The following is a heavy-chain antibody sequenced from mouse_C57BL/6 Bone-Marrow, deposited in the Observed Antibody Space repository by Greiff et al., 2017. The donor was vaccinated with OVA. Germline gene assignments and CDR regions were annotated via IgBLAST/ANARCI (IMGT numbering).Heavy chain of an antibody. Sequence: EVQLQQSGPELVKPGASVKISCKASGYTFTDYNMTWVQQSNGKSLEWIGVINPNYGTTSYNQKFKGKATLTVDKSSSTAYVQLNSLTSEDSAVYYCAVYDGYSYRYFDVWGTGTTVTVSS. V-gene: IGHV1-39*01. CDR2: INPNYGTT. J-gene: IGHJ1*03. CDR3: AVYDGYSYRYFDV. CDR1: GYTFTDYN. D-gene: IGHD1-1*01.